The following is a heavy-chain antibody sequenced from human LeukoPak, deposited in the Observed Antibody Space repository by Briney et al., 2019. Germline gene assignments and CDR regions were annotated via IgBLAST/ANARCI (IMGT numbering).Heavy chain of an antibody. Sequence: ASVKVSCKASGYTFTGYYMHWVRQAPGQGLEWMGWINPNSGGTNYAQKFQGWVTMTRDTSISTAYMELSRLRSDDTAVYYCARALTRVYCSSTSCQGNAFDIWGQGTMVTVSS. D-gene: IGHD2-2*01. J-gene: IGHJ3*02. CDR1: GYTFTGYY. V-gene: IGHV1-2*04. CDR2: INPNSGGT. CDR3: ARALTRVYCSSTSCQGNAFDI.